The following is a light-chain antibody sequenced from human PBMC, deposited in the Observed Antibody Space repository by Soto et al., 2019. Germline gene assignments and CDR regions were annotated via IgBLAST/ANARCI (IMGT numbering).Light chain of an antibody. J-gene: IGKJ3*01. V-gene: IGKV3-20*01. CDR3: HQHGVSPFT. CDR1: QSVSTSY. Sequence: EIVLTQSPGTLYFSPGERATLSCRASQSVSTSYFAWYQHKVGQAPRLLIYGSSSRATGIPDRFSGGGSGTDFTLTISRLEPEDCAICDCHQHGVSPFTFGPGTKVD. CDR2: GSS.